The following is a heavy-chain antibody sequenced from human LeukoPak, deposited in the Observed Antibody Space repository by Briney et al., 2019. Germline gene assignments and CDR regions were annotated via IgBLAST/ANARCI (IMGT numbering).Heavy chain of an antibody. V-gene: IGHV4-59*01. J-gene: IGHJ4*02. CDR1: GGSISSYY. CDR3: ARLRRREYYFDY. D-gene: IGHD3-10*01. Sequence: SETLSHTCTVSGGSISSYYWSWIRQPPGKGLEWIGYIYYSGSTNYNPSLKSRVTISVDTSKNQFSLKLSSVTAADTAVYYCARLRRREYYFDYWGQGTLVTVSS. CDR2: IYYSGST.